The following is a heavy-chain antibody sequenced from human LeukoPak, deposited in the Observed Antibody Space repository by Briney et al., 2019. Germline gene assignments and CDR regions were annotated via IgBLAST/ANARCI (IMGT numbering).Heavy chain of an antibody. CDR1: GGSFSGYY. Sequence: SETLSLTCAVYGGSFSGYYWSWIRQPPGKGLEWIGEISHSGSTNYNPSLKSRVTISVDTSKNQFSLKLGSVTAADTAVYYCARGSGYSYGRYCSGGSCPRSYGMDVWGQGTTATVSS. V-gene: IGHV4-34*01. CDR2: ISHSGST. CDR3: ARGSGYSYGRYCSGGSCPRSYGMDV. J-gene: IGHJ6*02. D-gene: IGHD2-15*01.